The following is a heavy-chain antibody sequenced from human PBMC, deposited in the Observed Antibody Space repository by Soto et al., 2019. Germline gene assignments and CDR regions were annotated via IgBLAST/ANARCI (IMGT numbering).Heavy chain of an antibody. Sequence: ASVKVSCKASGNTFTSYDINWVRQATGHGLEWMGWINPNSGNIGYAQKFQGRVTMTRDTAIKTAYMEVSRLRSDDTAVYYCARGRASGSYYLLDYWGQGTLVTVSS. J-gene: IGHJ4*02. V-gene: IGHV1-8*01. CDR2: INPNSGNI. CDR3: ARGRASGSYYLLDY. CDR1: GNTFTSYD. D-gene: IGHD3-10*01.